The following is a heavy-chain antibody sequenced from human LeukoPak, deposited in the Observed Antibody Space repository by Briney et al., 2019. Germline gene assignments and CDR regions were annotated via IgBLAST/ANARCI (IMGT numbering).Heavy chain of an antibody. V-gene: IGHV4-4*07. CDR3: ARETNSIAVAGAFDP. J-gene: IGHJ5*02. CDR1: GGSISSYY. D-gene: IGHD6-19*01. Sequence: SETLSLTCTVSGGSISSYYWSWIRQPAGKGLEWIGRIYTSGSTNYNPSLKSRVTMSVDTSKNQFSLKLSSVTAADTAVNYCARETNSIAVAGAFDPWGQGTLVTVSS. CDR2: IYTSGST.